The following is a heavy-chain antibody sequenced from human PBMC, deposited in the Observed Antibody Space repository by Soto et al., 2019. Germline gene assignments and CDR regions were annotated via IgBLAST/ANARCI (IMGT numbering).Heavy chain of an antibody. J-gene: IGHJ4*02. Sequence: EVQLLESGGGLVQPGESLKLSCTASEFTFSGCAMSWVRQAPGKGLEWVSGIDDSGGDTYYADSVRGRIIISRDNSKDTLYLQLNSLRDEDTAVYYCAKEQLERHFGFDYWGQGALVTVSS. CDR3: AKEQLERHFGFDY. V-gene: IGHV3-23*01. CDR2: IDDSGGDT. D-gene: IGHD1-1*01. CDR1: EFTFSGCA.